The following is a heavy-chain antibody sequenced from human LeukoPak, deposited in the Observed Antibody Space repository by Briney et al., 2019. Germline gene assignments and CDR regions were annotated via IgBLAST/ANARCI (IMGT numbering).Heavy chain of an antibody. CDR1: GGTFSSYA. Sequence: GASVKVSCKASGGTFSSYAISWVRQAPGQGLEWMGRIIPILGIANYAQKFQGRVTITADKSTSTAHMELSSLRSEDTAVYYCTRGASSGWYYFDYWGQGTLVTVSS. CDR3: TRGASSGWYYFDY. CDR2: IIPILGIA. V-gene: IGHV1-69*04. D-gene: IGHD6-19*01. J-gene: IGHJ4*02.